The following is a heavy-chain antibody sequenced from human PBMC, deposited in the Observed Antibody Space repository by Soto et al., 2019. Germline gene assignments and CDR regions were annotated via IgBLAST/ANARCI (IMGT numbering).Heavy chain of an antibody. V-gene: IGHV1-8*01. CDR1: GYTFTRYD. CDR3: ARYSGVYYYSMDD. D-gene: IGHD1-26*01. Sequence: AAVKFSCKAAGYTFTRYDINWVRQATGQGLEWMGWMNPNSGNTHYAQKFQGRVTMTRNTSTGTACMELRVLRSEDTAVSYCARYSGVYYYSMDDGG. J-gene: IGHJ6*02. CDR2: MNPNSGNT.